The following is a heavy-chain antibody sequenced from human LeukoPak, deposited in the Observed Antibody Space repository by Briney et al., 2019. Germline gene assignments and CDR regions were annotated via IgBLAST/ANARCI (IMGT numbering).Heavy chain of an antibody. Sequence: ASVRVSCKASGYTFSNYGIRGVRQAPGEGVEWMGWISAYNGNTNYTQKLQGRVTMTTDTSTSTAYMQLRSLRSDDTAVFYCARCGSGSHPADPYYYYMDVWGKGTPVTISS. D-gene: IGHD3-10*01. J-gene: IGHJ6*03. CDR2: ISAYNGNT. CDR3: ARCGSGSHPADPYYYYMDV. V-gene: IGHV1-18*01. CDR1: GYTFSNYG.